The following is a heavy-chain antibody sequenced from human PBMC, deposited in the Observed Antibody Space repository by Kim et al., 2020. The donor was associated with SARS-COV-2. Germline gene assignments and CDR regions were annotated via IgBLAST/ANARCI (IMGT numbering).Heavy chain of an antibody. CDR3: ARQPKYAYEGAGDHCDY. D-gene: IGHD3-16*01. CDR1: GFTFSDHG. J-gene: IGHJ4*02. Sequence: GGSLRLSCTGFGFTFSDHGIHWVRRAPGKGLEWVAVVSDDGRNKFFADSLQGRFTLSRDKSKNTVVLQLNSLTPDDTPVYYCARQPKYAYEGAGDHCDYLGEGTLDTVYS. CDR2: VSDDGRNK. V-gene: IGHV3-30*03.